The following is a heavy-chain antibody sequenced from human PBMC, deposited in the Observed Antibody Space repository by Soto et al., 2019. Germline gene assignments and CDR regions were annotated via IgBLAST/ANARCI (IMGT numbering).Heavy chain of an antibody. V-gene: IGHV1-8*01. CDR3: ARVGGNWNDDYFDY. D-gene: IGHD1-1*01. Sequence: QVQLVQSGAEVKKPGASVKVSCKASGYTFSDHDINWVRQASGQGPEWLGWMNPNRGDTGYAQNFQGRVTMTRDTSKRTAYMELSSLRSEDTAVYYCARVGGNWNDDYFDYWGQGTLVTVSS. CDR1: GYTFSDHD. J-gene: IGHJ4*02. CDR2: MNPNRGDT.